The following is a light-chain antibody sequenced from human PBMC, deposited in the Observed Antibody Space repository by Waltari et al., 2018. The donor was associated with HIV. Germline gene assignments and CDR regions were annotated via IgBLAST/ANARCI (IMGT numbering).Light chain of an antibody. J-gene: IGLJ1*01. Sequence: QSILTQPPSVSAAPGQRVTTPCSGNSSKVRHTFVSRSQQFPGGAPKLLIYDNNKRPSDIPDRFSGFKFGASATLVITGLQTGDEADYYCATWHTSLTDVIYV. CDR3: ATWHTSLTDVIYV. CDR2: DNN. CDR1: SSKVRHTF. V-gene: IGLV1-51*01.